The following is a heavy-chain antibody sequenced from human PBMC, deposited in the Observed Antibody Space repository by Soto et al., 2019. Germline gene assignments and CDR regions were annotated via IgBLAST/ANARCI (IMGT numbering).Heavy chain of an antibody. J-gene: IGHJ4*01. D-gene: IGHD2-21*02. CDR2: ISSDESHK. CDR1: GFTFSTSA. Sequence: GGSLRLSCAASGFTFSTSAIHWVRQAPGKGLEWVALISSDESHKSYADSVKGRFTISRDNAVNTVYLQMNSLRVEDTAIYHWASSQWRSACCLIEYWGPRALGT. V-gene: IGHV3-30*04. CDR3: ASSQWRSACCLIEY.